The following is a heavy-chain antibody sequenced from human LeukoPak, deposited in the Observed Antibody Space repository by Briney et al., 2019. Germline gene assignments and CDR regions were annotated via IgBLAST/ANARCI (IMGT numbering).Heavy chain of an antibody. J-gene: IGHJ3*02. CDR2: IYHSGST. D-gene: IGHD3-22*01. CDR1: GGSISSGGYS. V-gene: IGHV4-30-2*01. Sequence: PSQTLSLTCAVSGGSISSGGYSWSWIRQPPGKGLEWNGYIYHSGSTYYNPSLKSRVTISVDRSKNQFSLKLSSVTAADTAVYYCAREAPDYYDSSGLGAFDIWGQGTMVTVSS. CDR3: AREAPDYYDSSGLGAFDI.